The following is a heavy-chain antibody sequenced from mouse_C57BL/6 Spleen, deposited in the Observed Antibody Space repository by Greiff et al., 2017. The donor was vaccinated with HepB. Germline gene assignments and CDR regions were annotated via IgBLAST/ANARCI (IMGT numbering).Heavy chain of an antibody. Sequence: VQLQQSGPELVKPGASVKISCKASGYSFTSYYIHWVKQRPGQGLEWIGWIYPGSGNTKYNEKFKGKATLTADTSSSTAYMQLSSLTSEDSAVYYCAPYSNYVDYYAMDYWGQGTSVTVSS. CDR2: IYPGSGNT. D-gene: IGHD2-5*01. CDR3: APYSNYVDYYAMDY. J-gene: IGHJ4*01. CDR1: GYSFTSYY. V-gene: IGHV1-66*01.